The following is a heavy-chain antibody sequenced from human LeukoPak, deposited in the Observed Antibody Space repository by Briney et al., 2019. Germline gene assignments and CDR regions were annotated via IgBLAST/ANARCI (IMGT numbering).Heavy chain of an antibody. CDR2: IIPIFGTA. V-gene: IGHV1-69*05. CDR3: ARVNRLTYYDFWSGSTNWFDP. D-gene: IGHD3-3*01. Sequence: ASVKVSCKASGGTFSSYAISWVRQAPGQGLEWMGGIIPIFGTANYAQKFQGRVTITTDESTSTAYMELSSLRSEDTAVYYCARVNRLTYYDFWSGSTNWFDPWGQGTLVTVSS. J-gene: IGHJ5*02. CDR1: GGTFSSYA.